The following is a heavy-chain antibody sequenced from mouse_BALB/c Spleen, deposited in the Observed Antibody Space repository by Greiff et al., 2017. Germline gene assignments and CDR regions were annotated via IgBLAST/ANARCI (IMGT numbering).Heavy chain of an antibody. V-gene: IGHV1S34*01. Sequence: LVRTGASGRISCKASGYSFPGSYLHWVKQSHGKSLEWIGYISCYNGATSYNQKFKGKATFTVDTSSSTAYMQFNSLTSEDSAVYYCARSGRYDAMDYWGQGTSVTVSS. J-gene: IGHJ4*01. CDR2: ISCYNGAT. CDR1: GYSFPGSY. D-gene: IGHD3-2*02. CDR3: ARSGRYDAMDY.